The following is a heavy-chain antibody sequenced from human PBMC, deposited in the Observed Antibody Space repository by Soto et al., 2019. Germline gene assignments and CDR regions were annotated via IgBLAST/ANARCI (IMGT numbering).Heavy chain of an antibody. J-gene: IGHJ1*01. D-gene: IGHD1-20*01. Sequence: QVQLQESGPGLVKPSQTLSLTCTVSGGSISSGDYYWSWIRQPPGKGLEWIGYIYYSGSTYYNPSPKSRVTISVDTSKNQFSLKLGSVTAADTAVYYCARGGGGVNWNHHWGQGTLVTVSS. CDR1: GGSISSGDYY. CDR3: ARGGGGVNWNHH. CDR2: IYYSGST. V-gene: IGHV4-30-4*01.